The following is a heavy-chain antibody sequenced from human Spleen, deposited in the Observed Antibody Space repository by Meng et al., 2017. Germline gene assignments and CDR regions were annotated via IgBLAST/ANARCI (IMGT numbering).Heavy chain of an antibody. J-gene: IGHJ4*02. V-gene: IGHV1-2*06. CDR3: ASDQIAVAGQIFDY. CDR1: GYTFAAYW. D-gene: IGHD6-19*01. CDR2: IDPKSDNT. Sequence: QVQLGQSGAEVKKPGASVKVSCKASGYTFAAYWIQWVRQAPGQGLEWMGRIDPKSDNTHYAQKFQGRVTITRDTSASTAYMELSSLRSEDTAVYYCASDQIAVAGQIFDYWGQGTLVTVSS.